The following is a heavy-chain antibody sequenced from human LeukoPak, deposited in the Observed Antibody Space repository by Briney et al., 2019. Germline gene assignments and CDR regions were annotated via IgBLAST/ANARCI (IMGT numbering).Heavy chain of an antibody. J-gene: IGHJ6*02. CDR1: GFTFSSYA. CDR3: ARGPERTGVGTRYYYDMDV. V-gene: IGHV3-30-3*01. D-gene: IGHD2-8*01. CDR2: ISYDGSNK. Sequence: GGSLTLSCAASGFTFSSYAMHWVRQAPGKGLEWVAVISYDGSNKYYADSVKGRFTISRDNSKNTLYLQMNSLRAEDTAVYYCARGPERTGVGTRYYYDMDVWGQGTTVTVSS.